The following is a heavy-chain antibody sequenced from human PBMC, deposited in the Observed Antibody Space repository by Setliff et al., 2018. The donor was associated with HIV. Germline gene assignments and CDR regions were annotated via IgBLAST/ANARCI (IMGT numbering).Heavy chain of an antibody. CDR2: IIPILGVA. D-gene: IGHD3-3*01. Sequence: SVKVSCKASRSTFNSHTINWVRQPPGQGLDWMGRIIPILGVANYAHRFQGKVTITADKSTSTAYMELTSLRFDDTAMYYCVRGVQSPPHYSYYYMDVWGEGTMVTVSS. CDR1: RSTFNSHT. J-gene: IGHJ6*03. CDR3: VRGVQSPPHYSYYYMDV. V-gene: IGHV1-69*02.